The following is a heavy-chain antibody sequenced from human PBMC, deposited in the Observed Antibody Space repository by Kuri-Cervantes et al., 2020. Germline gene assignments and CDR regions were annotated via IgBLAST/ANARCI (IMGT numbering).Heavy chain of an antibody. D-gene: IGHD3-22*01. Sequence: SETLSLTCTVSGGSISSSSYYWGWIRQPPGKGLEWIGSIYYSGSTYYNPSLKSRVTISVDTSKNQFSLKLSSVTAADTAVNYCARRRYYYDSSGFATDAFDIWGQGTMVTVSS. CDR2: IYYSGST. V-gene: IGHV4-39*01. CDR1: GGSISSSSYY. J-gene: IGHJ3*02. CDR3: ARRRYYYDSSGFATDAFDI.